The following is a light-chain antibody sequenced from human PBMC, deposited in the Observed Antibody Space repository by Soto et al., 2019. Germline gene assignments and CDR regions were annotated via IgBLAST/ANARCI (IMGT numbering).Light chain of an antibody. CDR1: QNIVTW. J-gene: IGKJ3*01. V-gene: IGKV1-5*03. Sequence: DIQMTQSRSTLSASVGDRVTITCRASQNIVTWMAWYQQKPGKAPDLLIYMASTLQHGVPSRFSGSGSGTDFALTISSLQPDDIATYFCQQFHSYPFTFGPGTKVAIK. CDR2: MAS. CDR3: QQFHSYPFT.